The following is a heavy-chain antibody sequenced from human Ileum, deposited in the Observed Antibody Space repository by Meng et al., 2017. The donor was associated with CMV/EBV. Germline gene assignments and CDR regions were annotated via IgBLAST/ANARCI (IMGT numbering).Heavy chain of an antibody. Sequence: QAQPAEWGVVLFEPSEALSLPCAVYGASFSGYYWSWIPQPPGKGLEWIGEINHSGSTNYNPSLKSRVTVSVDTSKNHFSLKLSSVTAADTAVYYCARGDDSSGYYWNRWGYWGQGTLVTVSS. D-gene: IGHD3-22*01. CDR1: GASFSGYY. CDR2: INHSGST. J-gene: IGHJ4*02. V-gene: IGHV4-34*01. CDR3: ARGDDSSGYYWNRWGY.